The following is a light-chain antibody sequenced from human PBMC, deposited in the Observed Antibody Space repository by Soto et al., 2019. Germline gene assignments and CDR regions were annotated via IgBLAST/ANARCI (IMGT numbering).Light chain of an antibody. CDR3: QQCGSTPWT. CDR1: QTITSSY. CDR2: GAS. Sequence: EVVLTQSPGTLSLSPGERATLSCRASQTITSSYLAWYQQKPGQSPRLLIYGASSRATGIPDRFSGSGSETDFTLTISRLELEDFAVYYCQQCGSTPWTFGQGTKVDIK. J-gene: IGKJ1*01. V-gene: IGKV3-20*01.